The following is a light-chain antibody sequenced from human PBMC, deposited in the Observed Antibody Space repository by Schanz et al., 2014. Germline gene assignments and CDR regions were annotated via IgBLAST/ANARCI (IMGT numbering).Light chain of an antibody. J-gene: IGKJ4*01. V-gene: IGKV3-20*01. CDR3: QQYGDSPPT. CDR2: DAS. CDR1: QSVSSN. Sequence: EIVMTQSPATLSVSPGERATLSCRASQSVSSNLAWYQQKPGQAPRLLIYDASSRATGIPDRFSGSGSGTDFTLTITRLGPEDFAVYSCQQYGDSPPTFGPGTKVEI.